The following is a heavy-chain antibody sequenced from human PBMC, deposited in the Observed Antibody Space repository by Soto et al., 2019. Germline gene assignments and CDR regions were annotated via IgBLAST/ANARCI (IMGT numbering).Heavy chain of an antibody. CDR3: ARDLYGSGDSDAFDI. CDR1: GYTFTSYG. CDR2: ISAYNGNT. D-gene: IGHD3-10*01. J-gene: IGHJ3*02. Sequence: ASVKVSCKASGYTFTSYGISWVRQAPGQGLEGMGWISAYNGNTNYAQKLQGRATMTTDTSTSTAYMELRSLRSDDTAVYYCARDLYGSGDSDAFDIWGQGTMVTVSS. V-gene: IGHV1-18*04.